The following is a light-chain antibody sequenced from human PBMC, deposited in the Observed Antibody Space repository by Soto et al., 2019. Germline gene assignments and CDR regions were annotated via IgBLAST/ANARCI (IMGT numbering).Light chain of an antibody. Sequence: EIVLPQSHGTLSVSPGEVAPLSCISSQSVSSSYIAWYKQRPGQTPSLLIYGESTRATGIQDRFSGSGSGKHFTITIRRLENGDLAVYYCQHFGGTKFTFGQGPQRAIK. V-gene: IGKV3-20*01. CDR1: QSVSSSY. J-gene: IGKJ5*01. CDR2: GES. CDR3: QHFGGTKFT.